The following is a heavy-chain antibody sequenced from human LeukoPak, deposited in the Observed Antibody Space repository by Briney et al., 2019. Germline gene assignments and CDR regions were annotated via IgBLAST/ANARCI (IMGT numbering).Heavy chain of an antibody. D-gene: IGHD3-22*01. Sequence: SETLSLTCTVSGGSISSSSYYWGWIRQPPGKGLEWIGSIYYSGSTYYNPSLKSRVTISVDTSKNQFSLKLSSVTAADTAVYYCADTMIVVGSYYFDYWGQGTLVTVSS. V-gene: IGHV4-39*01. J-gene: IGHJ4*02. CDR1: GGSISSSSYY. CDR2: IYYSGST. CDR3: ADTMIVVGSYYFDY.